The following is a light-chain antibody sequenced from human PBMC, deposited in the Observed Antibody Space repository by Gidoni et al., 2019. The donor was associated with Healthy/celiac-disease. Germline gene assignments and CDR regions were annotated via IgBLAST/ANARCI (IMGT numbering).Light chain of an antibody. J-gene: IGKJ1*01. Sequence: IRMTQSPSSFSASTGDRVTITCRASQGISSYLAWYQQKPGKAPKLLIYAASTLQSGVPSRFSGSGSGTDFTLTISCLQSEDFATYYCQQYYSYPRRTFGQGTKVEIK. CDR1: QGISSY. V-gene: IGKV1-8*01. CDR2: AAS. CDR3: QQYYSYPRRT.